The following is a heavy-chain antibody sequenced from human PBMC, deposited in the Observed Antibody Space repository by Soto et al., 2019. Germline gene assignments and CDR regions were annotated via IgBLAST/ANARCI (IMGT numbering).Heavy chain of an antibody. CDR3: AKWTARPNFDY. D-gene: IGHD6-6*01. CDR1: GFTFISYA. J-gene: IGHJ4*02. CDR2: ISGSGGST. Sequence: GGSLRLSCAASGFTFISYAMIWVRQAPGKGLEWVSAISGSGGSTYYADSVKGRFTISRDNSKNTLYLQMNSLRAEDTAVYYCAKWTARPNFDYWGQGTLVTVSS. V-gene: IGHV3-23*01.